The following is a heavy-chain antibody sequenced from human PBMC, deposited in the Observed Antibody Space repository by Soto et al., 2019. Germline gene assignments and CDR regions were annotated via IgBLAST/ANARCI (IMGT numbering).Heavy chain of an antibody. V-gene: IGHV4-4*07. CDR2: IYTSGST. CDR1: GGSISSYY. D-gene: IGHD3-22*01. J-gene: IGHJ4*02. Sequence: SETLSLTCTVSGGSISSYYWSWIRQPAGKGLEWIGRIYTSGSTNYNPSLKSRVNMSVDTSKNQFSLKLSSVTAADTAVYYCARDSSSGYYSPTSYFDYWGQGTLVTVSS. CDR3: ARDSSSGYYSPTSYFDY.